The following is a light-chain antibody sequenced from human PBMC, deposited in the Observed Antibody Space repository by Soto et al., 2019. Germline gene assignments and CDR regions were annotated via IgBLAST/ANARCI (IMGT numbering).Light chain of an antibody. CDR3: MQPLQTPRT. V-gene: IGKV1-5*01. CDR2: DAS. J-gene: IGKJ1*01. CDR1: QSVNSW. Sequence: EMHITQSRSTPSAFVGDRVTVTCRASQSVNSWWARYQQRTGKAPKLRIYDASTLESVFPSRFSGSGSGTDFTLKISSVEAQDGGVYYCMQPLQTPRTFGQGTKVDIK.